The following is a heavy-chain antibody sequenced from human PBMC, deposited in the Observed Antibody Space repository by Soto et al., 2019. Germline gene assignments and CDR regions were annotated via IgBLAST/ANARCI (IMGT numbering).Heavy chain of an antibody. CDR1: GYTFTSYY. D-gene: IGHD6-19*01. CDR3: ASSLGVAGRDYYSYYGMDV. CDR2: INPSGGST. Sequence: ASVKVSCKASGYTFTSYYMHWVRQAPGQGLEWMGIINPSGGSTSYAQKFQGRVTMTRDTSTSTVYMELSSLRSEDTAVYYCASSLGVAGRDYYSYYGMDVWGQGTTVTVSS. J-gene: IGHJ6*02. V-gene: IGHV1-46*01.